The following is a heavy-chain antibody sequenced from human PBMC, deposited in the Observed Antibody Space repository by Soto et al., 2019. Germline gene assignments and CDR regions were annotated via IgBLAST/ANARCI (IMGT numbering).Heavy chain of an antibody. J-gene: IGHJ5*02. CDR1: GGSISSGAYY. D-gene: IGHD4-17*01. CDR2: IYYSGST. CDR3: ARSGYGDYAEGWFDP. Sequence: QVQLQESGPGLVKPSQTLSLTCTVSGGSISSGAYYWSWIRQHPGKGLEWIGYIYYSGSTYYNPSPKSRVTIPVDTSKNQFSLKLSSVTAADTAVYYCARSGYGDYAEGWFDPWGQGTLVTVSS. V-gene: IGHV4-31*03.